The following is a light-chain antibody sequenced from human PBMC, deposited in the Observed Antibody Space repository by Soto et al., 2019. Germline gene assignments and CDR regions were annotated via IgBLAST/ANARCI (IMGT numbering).Light chain of an antibody. CDR2: EVS. CDR3: CSYNGSSTTGV. Sequence: QSALTQPASVSGSPGQSITVSCTGTSSDVGGYKYVSWYQQHPGKAPKLMIYEVSNRPSGVSNRFSGSKSGNTASLTISGLLDAEDADYYCCSYNGSSTTGVFGGGTKLTVL. J-gene: IGLJ3*02. V-gene: IGLV2-14*01. CDR1: SSDVGGYKY.